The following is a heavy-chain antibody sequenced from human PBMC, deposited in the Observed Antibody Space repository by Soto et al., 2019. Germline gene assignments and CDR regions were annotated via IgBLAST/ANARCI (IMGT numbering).Heavy chain of an antibody. V-gene: IGHV3-30*18. Sequence: QVQLVESGGGVVQPGRSLRLSCAAAGFTFSSYGMHWVRQAPGKGLEWVAGISYDGSNKYYADSVKGRFTISRDNSKKTLYLLMNSLRAEDTAVYYCAKVGGAYCGGDCASPSYYYYYGMDVWGQGTTVTVSS. CDR2: ISYDGSNK. CDR3: AKVGGAYCGGDCASPSYYYYYGMDV. CDR1: GFTFSSYG. J-gene: IGHJ6*02. D-gene: IGHD2-21*02.